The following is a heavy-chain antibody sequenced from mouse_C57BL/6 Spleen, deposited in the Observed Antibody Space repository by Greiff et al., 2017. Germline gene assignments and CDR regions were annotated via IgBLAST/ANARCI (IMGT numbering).Heavy chain of an antibody. V-gene: IGHV1-39*01. CDR2: INPNYGTT. CDR3: ARPYYSNYDYAMDY. CDR1: GYSFTDYN. D-gene: IGHD2-5*01. J-gene: IGHJ4*01. Sequence: EVQLQQSGPELVKPGASVKISCKASGYSFTDYNMNWVKQSNGKSLEWIGVINPNYGTTSYNQKFRGKATLTVDQSSSTAYMQLNSLTSEDSAVYYCARPYYSNYDYAMDYWGQGTSVTVSS.